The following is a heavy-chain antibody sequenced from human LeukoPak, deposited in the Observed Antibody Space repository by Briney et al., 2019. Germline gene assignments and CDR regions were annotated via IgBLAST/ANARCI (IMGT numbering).Heavy chain of an antibody. CDR2: ISAYNGNT. D-gene: IGHD2-8*01. J-gene: IGHJ5*02. V-gene: IGHV1-18*01. Sequence: GASVKVSCKASGYTFTSYGISWVRQAPGQGLEWMGWISAYNGNTNYAQKLQGRVNMTTDTSTSTAYMEMRSLRSDDTAVYYCARDSIVLMVYAMPNWFDPWGQGTLVTVSS. CDR3: ARDSIVLMVYAMPNWFDP. CDR1: GYTFTSYG.